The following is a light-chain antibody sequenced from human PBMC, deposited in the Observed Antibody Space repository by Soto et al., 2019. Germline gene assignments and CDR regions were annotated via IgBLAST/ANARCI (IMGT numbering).Light chain of an antibody. CDR2: SND. CDR1: SSNIDSNT. Sequence: QSVLTQPPSASGTPGQRVTISCSGRSSNIDSNTVHWYQQLPGTAPKLVIFSNDERPSGIPDRFSGSKSGTSASLAISGLQSEDEADYYCAAWDDSLNGVVFGGGTKVTVL. V-gene: IGLV1-44*01. J-gene: IGLJ2*01. CDR3: AAWDDSLNGVV.